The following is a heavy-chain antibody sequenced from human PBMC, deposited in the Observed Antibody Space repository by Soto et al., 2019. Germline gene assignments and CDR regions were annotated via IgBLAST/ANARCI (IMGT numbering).Heavy chain of an antibody. CDR2: IYYSGST. CDR3: ARRYCSGGSCYSEDWFDP. Sequence: SETLSLTCTVSGGSISSSSYYWGWIRQPPGKGLEWIGSIYYSGSTYYNPSLKSRVTISVDTSKNQFSLKLSSVTAADTAVYYCARRYCSGGSCYSEDWFDPSGQGTLVTVSS. J-gene: IGHJ5*02. D-gene: IGHD2-15*01. CDR1: GGSISSSSYY. V-gene: IGHV4-39*01.